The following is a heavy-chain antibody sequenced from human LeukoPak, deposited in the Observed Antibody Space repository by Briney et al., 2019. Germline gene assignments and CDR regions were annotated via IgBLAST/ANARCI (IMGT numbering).Heavy chain of an antibody. V-gene: IGHV1-2*02. Sequence: ASVKVSCKASGYTFTGYYMHWVRQAPGQGLEWMGWINPNSGGTNYAQKFQGRVTMTRDTSISTVYMELSSLRSEDTAVYYCARGPPYCSGGSCYSAGYFDYWGQGTLVTVSS. J-gene: IGHJ4*02. CDR2: INPNSGGT. CDR1: GYTFTGYY. D-gene: IGHD2-15*01. CDR3: ARGPPYCSGGSCYSAGYFDY.